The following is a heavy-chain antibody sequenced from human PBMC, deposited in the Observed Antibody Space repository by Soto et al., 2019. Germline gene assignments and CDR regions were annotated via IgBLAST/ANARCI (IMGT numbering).Heavy chain of an antibody. J-gene: IGHJ4*02. V-gene: IGHV3-21*01. CDR2: ISSSSTYV. D-gene: IGHD6-19*01. CDR1: GFTFSSYS. CDR3: AKGAPLVYSSGWYVDY. Sequence: EVQLVESGGGLVKPGGSLRLSCAASGFTFSSYSMNWVRQAPGKGLEWVSSISSSSTYVFYADSVKGRFTISRDNAKNSLYLQMNSLRAEDTAVYYCAKGAPLVYSSGWYVDYWGQGTLVTVSS.